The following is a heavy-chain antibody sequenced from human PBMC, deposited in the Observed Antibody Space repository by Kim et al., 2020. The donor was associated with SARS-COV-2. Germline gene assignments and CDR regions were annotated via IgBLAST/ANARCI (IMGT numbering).Heavy chain of an antibody. J-gene: IGHJ6*02. Sequence: GGSLRLSCAASGFTFSSYSMNWVRQAPGKGLEWVSSISSSSSYIYYADSVKGRFTISRDNAKNSLYLQMNSLRAEDTAVYYCARDGIFGVDNIKYYYYGMDVWGQGTTVTVSS. CDR1: GFTFSSYS. V-gene: IGHV3-21*01. CDR2: ISSSSSYI. D-gene: IGHD3-3*01. CDR3: ARDGIFGVDNIKYYYYGMDV.